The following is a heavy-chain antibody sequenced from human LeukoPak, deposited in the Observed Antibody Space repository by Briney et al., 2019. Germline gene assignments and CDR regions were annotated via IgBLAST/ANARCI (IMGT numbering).Heavy chain of an antibody. CDR3: ARDRSIVVPGGWFDP. J-gene: IGHJ5*02. D-gene: IGHD2-21*01. CDR2: IYTSGST. Sequence: SETLSLTCTVSGGSISSYYWSWIRQPAGKGLEWIGRIYTSGSTNYNPSLKSRVTMSVDTSKNQFSLKLSSVTAADTAVYYCARDRSIVVPGGWFDPWGQGTLVTVSS. CDR1: GGSISSYY. V-gene: IGHV4-4*07.